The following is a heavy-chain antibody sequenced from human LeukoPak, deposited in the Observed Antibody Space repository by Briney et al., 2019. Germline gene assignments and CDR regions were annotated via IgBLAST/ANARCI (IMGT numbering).Heavy chain of an antibody. V-gene: IGHV3-21*01. J-gene: IGHJ4*02. CDR3: ARDSLAAASMFDY. CDR2: ISSSSSYI. Sequence: GGSLRLSCAASGFTFSSYSMNWVRQAPGKGQEWVSSISSSSSYIYYADSVKGRFTISRDNAKNSLYLQMNSLRAEDTAVYYCARDSLAAASMFDYWGQGTLVTVSS. CDR1: GFTFSSYS. D-gene: IGHD6-13*01.